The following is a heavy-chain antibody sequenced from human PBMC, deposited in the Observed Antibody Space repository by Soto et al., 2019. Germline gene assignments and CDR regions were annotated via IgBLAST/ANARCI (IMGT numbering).Heavy chain of an antibody. V-gene: IGHV4-59*12. CDR3: ATTPFFYGSGSGPFDY. Sequence: SETLSLTCTVSGGSISSYYWSWIRQHPGKGLEWIGYIYYSGSTNYNPSLKSRVPISVDTAKSQFSLKLSSVTAADTAVYYCATTPFFYGSGSGPFDYWGQGTLVTVSS. CDR2: IYYSGST. D-gene: IGHD3-10*01. J-gene: IGHJ4*02. CDR1: GGSISSYY.